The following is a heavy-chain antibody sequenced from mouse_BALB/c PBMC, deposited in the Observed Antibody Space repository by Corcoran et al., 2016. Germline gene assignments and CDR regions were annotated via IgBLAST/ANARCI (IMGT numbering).Heavy chain of an antibody. D-gene: IGHD6-1*01. CDR2: INTYTGEP. CDR1: GYTFTNYG. Sequence: QIQLVQSGPEMTKPGETVQISCKASGYTFTNYGMNWVKQAPGKGLKLMGWINTYTGEPTYADDVKGRFAVSLETSASTAYLQINKLKNEDTATYFCAREPYARDYWGQGTSVTVSS. J-gene: IGHJ4*01. V-gene: IGHV9-3-1*01. CDR3: AREPYARDY.